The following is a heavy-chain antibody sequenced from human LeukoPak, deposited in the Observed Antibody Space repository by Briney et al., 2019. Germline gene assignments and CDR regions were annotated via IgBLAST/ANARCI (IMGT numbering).Heavy chain of an antibody. D-gene: IGHD6-6*01. V-gene: IGHV4-59*01. CDR3: ARDRPLYGMDV. Sequence: SETLSLTCTVSGGSISTYYWSWIRQPPGKGLEWIGNIDYSGSTSYNPSLRSRVTISEDTSKNQFSLKLTSVIAADTAVYYCARDRPLYGMDVWGQGTTVTVSS. CDR2: IDYSGST. J-gene: IGHJ6*02. CDR1: GGSISTYY.